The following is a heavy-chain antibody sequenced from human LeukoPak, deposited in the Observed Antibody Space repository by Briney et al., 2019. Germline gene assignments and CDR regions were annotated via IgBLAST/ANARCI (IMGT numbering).Heavy chain of an antibody. V-gene: IGHV3-23*01. J-gene: IGHJ4*02. CDR3: AKDKLLWFGEFPHY. CDR2: ISGSDGST. CDR1: GFTFSSYA. D-gene: IGHD3-10*01. Sequence: GGSLRLSCAASGFTFSSYAMSWVRQAPGKGLEWVSAISGSDGSTYYADSVKGRFTISRDNSKNTLYLQMNSLRAEDTAVYYCAKDKLLWFGEFPHYWGQGTLVTVSS.